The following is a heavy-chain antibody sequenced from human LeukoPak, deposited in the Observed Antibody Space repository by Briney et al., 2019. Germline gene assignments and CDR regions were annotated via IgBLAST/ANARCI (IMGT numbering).Heavy chain of an antibody. CDR3: ARDLGQVVPAAILFMTPLPSLPLYGMDV. D-gene: IGHD2-2*01. Sequence: GASVKVSCKASGYTFTSYAMNWVRQAPGQGLEWMGWINTNTGNPTYAQGFTGRFVFSLDTSVSTAYLQISSLKAEDTAVYYCARDLGQVVPAAILFMTPLPSLPLYGMDVWGQGTTVTVSS. CDR1: GYTFTSYA. V-gene: IGHV7-4-1*02. CDR2: INTNTGNP. J-gene: IGHJ6*02.